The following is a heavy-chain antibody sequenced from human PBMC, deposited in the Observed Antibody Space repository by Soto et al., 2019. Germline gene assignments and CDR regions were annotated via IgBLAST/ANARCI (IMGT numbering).Heavy chain of an antibody. Sequence: GGSLRLSCAASGFTVSSNYMSWVRQAPGKGLDWVSVIYSGGSTYYADSVKGRFTISRDNSKNTLYLQMNSLRAEDTAVYYCARMFWSGYYHYFDYWGQGTLVTVSS. D-gene: IGHD3-3*01. CDR3: ARMFWSGYYHYFDY. V-gene: IGHV3-53*01. CDR2: IYSGGST. J-gene: IGHJ4*02. CDR1: GFTVSSNY.